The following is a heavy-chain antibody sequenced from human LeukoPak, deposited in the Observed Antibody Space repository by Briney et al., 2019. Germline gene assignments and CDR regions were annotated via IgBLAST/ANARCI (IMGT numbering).Heavy chain of an antibody. CDR2: ISSSGSTI. V-gene: IGHV3-48*04. J-gene: IGHJ6*02. CDR1: GFTFSTYW. Sequence: GGSLRLSCAASGFTFSTYWMNWVRQAPGKGLEWVSYISSSGSTIYYADSVKGRFTISRDNAKNSLYLQMNSLRAEDTAVYYCARRPDYYYYGMDVWGQGTTVTVSS. CDR3: ARRPDYYYYGMDV.